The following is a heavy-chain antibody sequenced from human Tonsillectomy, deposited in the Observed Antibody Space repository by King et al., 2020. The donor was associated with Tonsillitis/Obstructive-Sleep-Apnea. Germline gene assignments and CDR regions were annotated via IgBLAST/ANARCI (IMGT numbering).Heavy chain of an antibody. D-gene: IGHD5-12*01. CDR2: IDPSDSYA. Sequence: QLVQSGAEVKEPGESLRISCKGSGYSFASYWINWVRQMPGKGLEWMGKIDPSDSYANYSPSFQGHVTFSVDKSIGTAHLQGSSLRASDNAMYYCARGGIGYDFAFDIWGQGTMVTVSS. CDR3: ARGGIGYDFAFDI. V-gene: IGHV5-10-1*01. CDR1: GYSFASYW. J-gene: IGHJ3*02.